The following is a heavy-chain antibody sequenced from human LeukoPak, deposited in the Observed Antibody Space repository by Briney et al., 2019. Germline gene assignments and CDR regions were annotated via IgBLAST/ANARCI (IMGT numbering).Heavy chain of an antibody. CDR1: GVSISSSSYY. V-gene: IGHV4-39*01. CDR3: ARLRGYSGYDDDY. D-gene: IGHD5-12*01. CDR2: IYYSGST. Sequence: SETLSLTCTVSGVSISSSSYYWGWIRQPPGKGLEWIGSIYYSGSTYYNPSLKSRVTISVDTSKNQFSLKLSSVTAADTAVYYCARLRGYSGYDDDYWGQGTLVTVSS. J-gene: IGHJ4*02.